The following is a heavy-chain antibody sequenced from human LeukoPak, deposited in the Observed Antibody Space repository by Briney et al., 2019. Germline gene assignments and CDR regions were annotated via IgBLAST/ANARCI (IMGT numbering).Heavy chain of an antibody. V-gene: IGHV1-69*05. CDR2: IIPIFGTA. CDR1: GGTFSSYA. D-gene: IGHD3-22*01. J-gene: IGHJ5*02. CDR3: AREDYYDSSGSRLYNWFDH. Sequence: SVKVSCKASGGTFSSYAISWVRQAPGQGLEWMGRIIPIFGTANYAQKFQGRVTITTDESTSTAYMELNSLRSEDTAVYYCAREDYYDSSGSRLYNWFDHWGQGTLVTVSS.